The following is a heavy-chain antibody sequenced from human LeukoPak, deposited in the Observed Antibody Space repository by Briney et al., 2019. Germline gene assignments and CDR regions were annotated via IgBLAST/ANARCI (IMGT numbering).Heavy chain of an antibody. CDR2: IKQDGSEK. J-gene: IGHJ6*03. Sequence: GGSLRLSCAASGFTFDDYGLSWVRQAPGKGLEWVANIKQDGSEKYYVDSVKGRFTISRDNGKNSLYLQMNSLRAEDTAVYYCAREGRRPPYYYYYMDVWGKGTTVTISS. CDR3: AREGRRPPYYYYYMDV. CDR1: GFTFDDYG. V-gene: IGHV3-7*03.